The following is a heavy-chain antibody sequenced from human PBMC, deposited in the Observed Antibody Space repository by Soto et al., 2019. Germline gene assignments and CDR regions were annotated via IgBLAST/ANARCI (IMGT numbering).Heavy chain of an antibody. Sequence: ASVKVSCKASGYTFTGYYMHWVRQAPGQGLEWMGWINPNSGGTNYAQKFQGWVTMTRDTSISTAYMELSRLRSDDTAVYYCARGSSITIFGVVRSDAFDIWGQGTMVTVSS. J-gene: IGHJ3*02. CDR2: INPNSGGT. V-gene: IGHV1-2*04. CDR3: ARGSSITIFGVVRSDAFDI. D-gene: IGHD3-3*01. CDR1: GYTFTGYY.